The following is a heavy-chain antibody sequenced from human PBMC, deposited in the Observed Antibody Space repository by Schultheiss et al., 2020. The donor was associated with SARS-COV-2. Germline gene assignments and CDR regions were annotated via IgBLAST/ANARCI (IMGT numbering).Heavy chain of an antibody. V-gene: IGHV4-61*01. CDR2: IYYSGST. CDR1: GGSVSSGSYY. D-gene: IGHD6-13*01. CDR3: ARSSSSWYGWYFDY. Sequence: SETLSLTCTVSGGSVSSGSYYWSWIRQPPGKGLEWIGYIYYSGSTNYNPSLKSRVTISVDTSKNQFSLKLSSVTAADTAVYYCARSSSSWYGWYFDYWGQGTLVTVSS. J-gene: IGHJ4*02.